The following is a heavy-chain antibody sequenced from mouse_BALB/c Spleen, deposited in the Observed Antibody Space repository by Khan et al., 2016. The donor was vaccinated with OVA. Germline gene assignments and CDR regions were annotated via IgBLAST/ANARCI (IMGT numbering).Heavy chain of an antibody. J-gene: IGHJ4*01. V-gene: IGHV2-6-5*01. Sequence: QVQLKESGPGLVAPSQSLSITCTVSGFSLTDYAVSWIHQPPGKGLEWLGVIWAGGSKYYNYALKSRLTISKDNSRSQVFLNMNSLQTDDTAMYYCAKDRPYYAMDYWGQGTSVTVSS. CDR1: GFSLTDYA. CDR3: AKDRPYYAMDY. CDR2: IWAGGSK.